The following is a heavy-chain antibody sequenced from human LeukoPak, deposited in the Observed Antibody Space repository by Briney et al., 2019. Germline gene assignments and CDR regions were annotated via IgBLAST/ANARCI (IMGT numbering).Heavy chain of an antibody. CDR3: ARERSSQGYFDF. Sequence: GESLKISCKASEYTFTNYWIAWVRQMPGKGLEWTGIIYPDDSDTRYSPSFQGQVTISADKSISTAYLQWSSLKASDTAMYYCARERSSQGYFDFWGQGTLVTVSS. CDR1: EYTFTNYW. J-gene: IGHJ4*02. D-gene: IGHD6-6*01. CDR2: IYPDDSDT. V-gene: IGHV5-51*01.